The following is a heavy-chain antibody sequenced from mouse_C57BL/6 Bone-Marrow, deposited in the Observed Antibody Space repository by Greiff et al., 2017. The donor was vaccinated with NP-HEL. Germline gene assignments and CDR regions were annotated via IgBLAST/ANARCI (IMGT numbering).Heavy chain of an antibody. CDR2: IDPENGDT. CDR1: GFNIKDDY. V-gene: IGHV14-4*01. Sequence: VQLQQSGAELVRPGASVKLSCTASGFNIKDDYMHWVKQRPEQGLEWIGWIDPENGDTEYASKFQGKATITADTSSNTAYLQLSSLTSEDTAVYYCTTFTMDYWGQGTSVTVSS. CDR3: TTFTMDY. J-gene: IGHJ4*01.